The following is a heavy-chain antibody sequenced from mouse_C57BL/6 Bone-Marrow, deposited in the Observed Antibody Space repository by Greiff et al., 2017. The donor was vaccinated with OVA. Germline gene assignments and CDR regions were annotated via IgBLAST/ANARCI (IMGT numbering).Heavy chain of an antibody. D-gene: IGHD1-1*02. Sequence: VQGVESGGGLVKPGGSLKLSCAASGFTFSSYAMSWVRQTPEKRLEWVATISDGGSYTYYPDNVKGRFTISRDNAKNNLYLQMSHLKSEDTAMYYCARGLCAMDNWGQGTSVTVSS. CDR2: ISDGGSYT. CDR1: GFTFSSYA. J-gene: IGHJ4*01. CDR3: ARGLCAMDN. V-gene: IGHV5-4*01.